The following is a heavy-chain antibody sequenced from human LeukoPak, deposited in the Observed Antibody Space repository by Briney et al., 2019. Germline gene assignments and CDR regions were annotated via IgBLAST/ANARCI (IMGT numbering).Heavy chain of an antibody. CDR2: ISSSGSYI. D-gene: IGHD3-22*01. J-gene: IGHJ4*02. Sequence: GGSLRLSCAASGFTFSSYSMNWVRQAPGKGLEWVSSISSSGSYIYYADSVKGRFTISRDNAKNSLYLQMNSLRAEDTAVYYCARVAGYYDSIDYDYWGQGTLVTVSS. V-gene: IGHV3-21*01. CDR3: ARVAGYYDSIDYDY. CDR1: GFTFSSYS.